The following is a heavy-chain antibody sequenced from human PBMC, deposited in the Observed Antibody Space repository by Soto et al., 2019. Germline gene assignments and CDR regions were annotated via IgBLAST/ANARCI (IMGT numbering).Heavy chain of an antibody. D-gene: IGHD2-8*01. Sequence: QVQLVQSGAEVKKPGASVKVSCKASGYTFTSYYMHWVRQAPGQGLEWRGIINPSGGSTSYAQKFQGRVTMTRDTSTSTGYMELSSLRSEDTAVYYCARQARYCTNGVCSAYGMDVWGQGTTVTVSS. V-gene: IGHV1-46*01. CDR3: ARQARYCTNGVCSAYGMDV. CDR2: INPSGGST. CDR1: GYTFTSYY. J-gene: IGHJ6*02.